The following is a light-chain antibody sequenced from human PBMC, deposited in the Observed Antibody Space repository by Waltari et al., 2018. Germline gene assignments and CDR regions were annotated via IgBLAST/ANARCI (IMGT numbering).Light chain of an antibody. J-gene: IGKJ1*01. CDR1: QTIGSW. CDR2: TAS. Sequence: DIQMTQSPSTLSASVGDKVTITCRASQTIGSWLAWYQQKPGKAPKRLIYTASTLQSGVLSRFSGSGCGTEFTGTSSSLLHDDFATYYCQQYNSHPWTFGQGTKVEIK. V-gene: IGKV1-5*03. CDR3: QQYNSHPWT.